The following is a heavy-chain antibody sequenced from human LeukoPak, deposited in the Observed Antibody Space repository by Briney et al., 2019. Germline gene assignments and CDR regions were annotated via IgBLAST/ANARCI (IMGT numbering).Heavy chain of an antibody. J-gene: IGHJ4*02. D-gene: IGHD6-19*01. CDR2: INSDGSST. CDR3: ARRSSGWYEFDH. Sequence: AGGPLRLSCAASGFTFSSYWMHWVRQAPGKGLVWVSRINSDGSSTSYADSVKGRFTISRDNAKNTLYLQMNSLRAEDTAVYYCARRSSGWYEFDHWGQGTLVTVSS. CDR1: GFTFSSYW. V-gene: IGHV3-74*01.